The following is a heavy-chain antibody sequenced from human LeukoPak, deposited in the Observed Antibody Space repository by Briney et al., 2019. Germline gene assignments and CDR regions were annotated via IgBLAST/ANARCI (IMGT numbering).Heavy chain of an antibody. CDR2: IIPILGIA. V-gene: IGHV1-69*04. J-gene: IGHJ6*02. D-gene: IGHD6-13*01. Sequence: GASVKVSCKASGGTFSSYAISWVRQAPGQGLEWMGRIIPILGIANYAQKFQGRVTITADKSTSTAYMELSSLRSEDTAVYYCARDYFQQLFRYGMDVWGQGTTVTVSS. CDR3: ARDYFQQLFRYGMDV. CDR1: GGTFSSYA.